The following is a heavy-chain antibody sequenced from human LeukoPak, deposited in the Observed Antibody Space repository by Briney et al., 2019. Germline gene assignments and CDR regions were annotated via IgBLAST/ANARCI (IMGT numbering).Heavy chain of an antibody. Sequence: PGGSLRLSCAASGFTFSSYAVQWVRQAPGKGLEWVAIISYNGSNKNYADSVKGRFTISRDNSYNTLYLQMNSLRAEDTAVYYCARDRGDSAMVTWLDCWGQGTLVIVSS. CDR2: ISYNGSNK. CDR1: GFTFSSYA. CDR3: ARDRGDSAMVTWLDC. J-gene: IGHJ4*02. V-gene: IGHV3-30-3*01. D-gene: IGHD5-18*01.